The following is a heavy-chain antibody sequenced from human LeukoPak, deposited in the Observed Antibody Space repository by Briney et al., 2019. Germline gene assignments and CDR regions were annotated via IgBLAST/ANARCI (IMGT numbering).Heavy chain of an antibody. D-gene: IGHD1-26*01. CDR1: GFTFSSYS. Sequence: GGSLRLSCAASGFTFSSYSMSWVRQAPGKGLEWVSSISSSSSYIYYADSVKGRFTISRDNAKNSLNLQMNSLRAEDTAVYYCARDWEGPLGYFDYWGQGTLVTVSS. CDR3: ARDWEGPLGYFDY. V-gene: IGHV3-21*01. CDR2: ISSSSSYI. J-gene: IGHJ4*02.